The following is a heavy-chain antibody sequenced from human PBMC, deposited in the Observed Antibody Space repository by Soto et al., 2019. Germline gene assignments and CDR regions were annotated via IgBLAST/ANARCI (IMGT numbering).Heavy chain of an antibody. J-gene: IGHJ6*02. CDR2: ISKSSSTI. D-gene: IGHD6-19*01. CDR1: GFTFSSNH. CDR3: ARESEWLVDSMDV. V-gene: IGHV3-48*02. Sequence: EVQLVESGGGLVQPGGSLRLFCAASGFTFSSNHMNWVRQAPGKGLEWVSYISKSSSTIYYADSVKGRVTISRDNAKNSLYLQTNSLRDEDTAVYYGARESEWLVDSMDVWGQGTTFTVSS.